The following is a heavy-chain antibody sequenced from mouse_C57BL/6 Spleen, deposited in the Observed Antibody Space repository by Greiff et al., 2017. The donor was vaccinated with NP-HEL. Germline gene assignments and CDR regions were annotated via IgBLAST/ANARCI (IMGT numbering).Heavy chain of an antibody. CDR1: GYTFTSYW. CDR2: IHPNSGST. J-gene: IGHJ2*01. D-gene: IGHD2-4*01. V-gene: IGHV1-64*01. Sequence: VQLQQPGAELVKPGASVKLSCKASGYTFTSYWMHWVKQRPGQGLEWIGMIHPNSGSTNYNEKFKSKATLTVDKSSSTAYMQLSSLTSEDSAVYYCARAPIYYDYFDYWGQGTTLTVSS. CDR3: ARAPIYYDYFDY.